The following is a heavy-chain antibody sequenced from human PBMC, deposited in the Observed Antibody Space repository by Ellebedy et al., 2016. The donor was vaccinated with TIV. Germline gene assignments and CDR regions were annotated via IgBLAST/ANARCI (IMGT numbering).Heavy chain of an antibody. CDR2: IKSKTDGGTT. CDR3: TTDPIVGATPNDY. CDR1: GFTFSNAW. V-gene: IGHV3-15*01. J-gene: IGHJ4*02. D-gene: IGHD1-26*01. Sequence: GESLKISXAASGFTFSNAWMSWVRQAPGKGLEWVGRIKSKTDGGTTDYAAPVKGRFTISRDDSKSTLYLQMNSLKTEDTAVYYCTTDPIVGATPNDYWGQGTLVTVSS.